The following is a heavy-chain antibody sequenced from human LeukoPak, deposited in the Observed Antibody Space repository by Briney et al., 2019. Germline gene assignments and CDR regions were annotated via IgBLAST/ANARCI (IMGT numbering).Heavy chain of an antibody. CDR3: AKEAAAGTGPFDY. CDR1: GFTFSSYW. J-gene: IGHJ4*02. D-gene: IGHD6-13*01. CDR2: IKQDGSEK. Sequence: GGSLRLSCAASGFTFSSYWMSWVRQAPGKGLEWVANIKQDGSEKYYVDSVKGRFTISRDNAKNSLYLQMNSLRAEDTAVYYCAKEAAAGTGPFDYWGQGTLVTVSS. V-gene: IGHV3-7*01.